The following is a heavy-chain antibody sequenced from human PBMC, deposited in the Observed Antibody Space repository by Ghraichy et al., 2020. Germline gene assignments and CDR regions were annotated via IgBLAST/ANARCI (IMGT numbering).Heavy chain of an antibody. CDR2: INGGGENL. J-gene: IGHJ4*02. CDR3: VASGSWYSWPH. CDR1: GFTFSSYA. V-gene: IGHV3-23*01. D-gene: IGHD6-13*01. Sequence: GGSLRLSCAASGFTFSSYALFWVRQAPGKGLEWVSGINGGGENLYYADSVKGRFTISRDNSRNTLYLQMNSLRVDDTAFYYCVASGSWYSWPHWGQGTLVPVSS.